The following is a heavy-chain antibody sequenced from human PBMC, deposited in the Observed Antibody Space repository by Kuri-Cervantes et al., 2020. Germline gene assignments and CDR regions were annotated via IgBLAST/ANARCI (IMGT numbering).Heavy chain of an antibody. CDR2: IIPIFGTA. V-gene: IGHV1-69*13. D-gene: IGHD6-13*01. Sequence: SVKVSCKASGGTFSSYAISWVRQAPGQGLEWMGGIIPIFGTANYAQKFQGRVTITADESTSTAYMELSSLRSEDTAVYYCARDLHIAAAGGDYWGQGTLVTDSS. CDR1: GGTFSSYA. CDR3: ARDLHIAAAGGDY. J-gene: IGHJ4*02.